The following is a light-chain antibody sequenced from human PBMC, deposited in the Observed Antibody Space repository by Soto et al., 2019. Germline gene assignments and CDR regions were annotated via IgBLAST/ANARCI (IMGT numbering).Light chain of an antibody. CDR3: FSFTTDWTHV. V-gene: IGLV2-14*01. CDR2: EVS. J-gene: IGLJ1*01. CDR1: SSDVGAYNY. Sequence: QSALTQPASVSGSPGQSITISCTGTSSDVGAYNYVSWFQQHPGKAPTLIISEVSNRPSGVSNRFSGSKSGNAASLTISWLQAEDEADYFCFSFTTDWTHVFGTGTKVTVL.